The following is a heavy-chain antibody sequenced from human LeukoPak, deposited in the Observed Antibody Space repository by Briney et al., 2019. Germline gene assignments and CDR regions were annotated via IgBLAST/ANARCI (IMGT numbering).Heavy chain of an antibody. CDR1: GFTFDDYA. D-gene: IGHD6-13*01. Sequence: GRSLRLSCAASGFTFDDYAMHWVRQAPGKGLEWVSGISWNSGSIGYADSVKGRFTISRDNAKNSLNLQMNSLRAEDTALYYCAKDSGSSSWYWYFDLWGRGTLVTVSS. CDR3: AKDSGSSSWYWYFDL. V-gene: IGHV3-9*01. CDR2: ISWNSGSI. J-gene: IGHJ2*01.